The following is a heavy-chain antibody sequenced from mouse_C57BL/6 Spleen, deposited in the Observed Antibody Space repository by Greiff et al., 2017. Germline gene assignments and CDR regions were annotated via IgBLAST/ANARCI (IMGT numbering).Heavy chain of an antibody. Sequence: EVKLMESGGDLVKPGGSLKLSCAASGFTFSSYGMSWVRQTPDKRLEWVATISSGGSYNYYPDSVKGRFTISRDNAKNTLYLQMSSLKSEDTAMYYCARHGDYYAMDYWGQGTSVTVSS. D-gene: IGHD1-1*02. CDR2: ISSGGSYN. V-gene: IGHV5-6*01. CDR3: ARHGDYYAMDY. CDR1: GFTFSSYG. J-gene: IGHJ4*01.